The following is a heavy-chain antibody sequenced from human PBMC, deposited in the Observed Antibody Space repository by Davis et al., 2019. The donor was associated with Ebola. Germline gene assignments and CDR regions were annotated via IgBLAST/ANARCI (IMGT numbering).Heavy chain of an antibody. CDR3: VRDIGHCGSGLCSL. CDR1: GIPFSNYW. V-gene: IGHV3-74*01. D-gene: IGHD5-12*01. J-gene: IGHJ4*02. Sequence: PGGSLRLSCAASGIPFSNYWMSWVRQVSRKGLVWVSRINPDGRGTFYADTVKGRFNISRDNAENTLYLQMNSLRVDDTAVYYCVRDIGHCGSGLCSLWGQGTLVTVSS. CDR2: INPDGRGT.